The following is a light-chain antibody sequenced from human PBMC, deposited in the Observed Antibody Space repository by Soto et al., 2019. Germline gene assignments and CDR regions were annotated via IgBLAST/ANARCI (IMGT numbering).Light chain of an antibody. CDR2: DAF. Sequence: EIVLTQSPATLSVSPGERATLSCRASQSVGRYVAWYQHKPGQAPRLLVYDAFARAADVPARFSGSGSGTDFTLTISSLQPEDFAIYYCQHRSNWPLTFGGGTKVDIK. CDR1: QSVGRY. J-gene: IGKJ4*01. CDR3: QHRSNWPLT. V-gene: IGKV3-11*01.